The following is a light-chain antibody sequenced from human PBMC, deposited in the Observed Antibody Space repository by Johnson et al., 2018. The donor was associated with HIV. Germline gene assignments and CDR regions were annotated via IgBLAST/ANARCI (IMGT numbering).Light chain of an antibody. J-gene: IGLJ1*01. CDR3: GTWDSSLSSYV. Sequence: QSMLTQPPSVSAAPGQKVTISCSGSSSNIGNNYVSWYQQLPETAPKLLIYDNNKRPSAITDRFSGSKSGTSATLGVTGLQTGDEADYYCGTWDSSLSSYVFGTGTKVTVL. V-gene: IGLV1-51*01. CDR1: SSNIGNNY. CDR2: DNN.